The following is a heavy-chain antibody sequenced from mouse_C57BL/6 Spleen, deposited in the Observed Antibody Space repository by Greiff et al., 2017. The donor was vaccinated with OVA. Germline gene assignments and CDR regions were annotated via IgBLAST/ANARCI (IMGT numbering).Heavy chain of an antibody. CDR3: ARNWDSYFDY. D-gene: IGHD4-1*01. CDR2: ISSGGNYT. V-gene: IGHV5-6*01. J-gene: IGHJ2*01. Sequence: EVHLVESGGDLVKPGGSLKLSCAASGFTFSSYGMSWVRQTPDKRLEWVATISSGGNYTYYPDSVKGRFTISRDNAKNTLYLQMSSLKSEDTAMYYCARNWDSYFDYWGQGTTLTVSS. CDR1: GFTFSSYG.